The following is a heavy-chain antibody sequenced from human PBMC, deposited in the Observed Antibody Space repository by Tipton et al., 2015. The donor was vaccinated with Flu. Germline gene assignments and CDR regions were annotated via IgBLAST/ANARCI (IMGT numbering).Heavy chain of an antibody. CDR2: VHRSGNG. J-gene: IGHJ5*02. D-gene: IGHD4-11*01. V-gene: IGHV4-38-2*01. Sequence: TLSLTCSVSGDSIGSNYFWAWIRQPPGKGLEWVANVHRSGNGYYNPSLRSRVTISVDTSRNQFSLKLSSVTAADTAVYYRARRDYSNYVSEPRNWFDLWGQGTLVTVSS. CDR1: GDSIGSNYF. CDR3: ARRDYSNYVSEPRNWFDL.